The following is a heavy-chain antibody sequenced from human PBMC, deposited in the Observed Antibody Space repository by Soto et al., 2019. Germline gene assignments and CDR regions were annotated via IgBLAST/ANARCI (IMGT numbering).Heavy chain of an antibody. Sequence: GESLKISCKGSXYNFNTYWIGWVRQMPGKGLEWMGIIYPSDSDARYSPSFQGQVTISADKSITTAYLQWSSLKASDTAMYYCATLYGRYFQHWGQGTLVTVSS. J-gene: IGHJ1*01. D-gene: IGHD4-17*01. V-gene: IGHV5-51*01. CDR1: XYNFNTYW. CDR3: ATLYGRYFQH. CDR2: IYPSDSDA.